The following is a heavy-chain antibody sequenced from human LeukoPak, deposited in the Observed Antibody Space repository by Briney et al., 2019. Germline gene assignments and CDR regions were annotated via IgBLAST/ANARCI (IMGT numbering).Heavy chain of an antibody. Sequence: ASVKVSCKASGYTFINYGISWVRQAPGQGLEWMGWISAENGNTGYVENLQGRVTMTTDTSSSTVYMELRSLRPDDTAVYYCARGLIWYSSSWYGSEYLQEWGQGTLVTVSS. J-gene: IGHJ1*01. CDR3: ARGLIWYSSSWYGSEYLQE. D-gene: IGHD6-13*01. CDR2: ISAENGNT. V-gene: IGHV1-18*01. CDR1: GYTFINYG.